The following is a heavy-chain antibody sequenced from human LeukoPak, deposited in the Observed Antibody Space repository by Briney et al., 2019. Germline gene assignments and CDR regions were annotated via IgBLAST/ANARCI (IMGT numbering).Heavy chain of an antibody. CDR2: IYTSGST. CDR1: GGSISSYY. Sequence: SETLSLTCTVSGGSISSYYWSWIRQPAGKGLEWIGRIYTSGSTNYNPSLKSRVTMSVDTSKNQFSLKLSSVTAADTAVYYCARASRDSTGVRRAFDIWGQGTMVTVSS. D-gene: IGHD6-25*01. CDR3: ARASRDSTGVRRAFDI. J-gene: IGHJ3*02. V-gene: IGHV4-4*07.